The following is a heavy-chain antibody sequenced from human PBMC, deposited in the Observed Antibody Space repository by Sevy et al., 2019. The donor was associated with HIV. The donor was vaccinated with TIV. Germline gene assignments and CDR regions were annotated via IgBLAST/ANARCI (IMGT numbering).Heavy chain of an antibody. D-gene: IGHD3-22*01. Sequence: GGSLRLSCAVSGFTFADYAMHWVRQAPGKGLEWVSGISWNSVKIGYVDCVKGGFTISRDTAENSLYLQMNSLRLEDTAMYYCAKGSYYDSSGFFNARHYFDFWGQGTQVTVSS. CDR1: GFTFADYA. J-gene: IGHJ4*02. CDR3: AKGSYYDSSGFFNARHYFDF. CDR2: ISWNSVKI. V-gene: IGHV3-9*01.